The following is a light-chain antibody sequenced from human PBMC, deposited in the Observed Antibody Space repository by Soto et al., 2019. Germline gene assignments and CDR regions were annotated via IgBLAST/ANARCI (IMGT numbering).Light chain of an antibody. V-gene: IGLV1-40*01. CDR2: GNR. CDR1: NSNLGAGYD. J-gene: IGLJ2*01. Sequence: QPVLTQPPSVSGAPGQRVTISCTGNNSNLGAGYDVHWYQQLPGAAPKLVIFGNRNRPSGVPERFSGSKSGTSASLAITGLQAEDEADYYCSSYAGSNNFEVVFGGGTKLTVL. CDR3: SSYAGSNNFEVV.